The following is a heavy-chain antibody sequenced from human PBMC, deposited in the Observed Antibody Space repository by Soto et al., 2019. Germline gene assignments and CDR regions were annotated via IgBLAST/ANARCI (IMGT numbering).Heavy chain of an antibody. CDR1: GFTFSSYG. Sequence: QVQLVESGGGVVQPGRSLRLSCAASGFTFSSYGIHWVRQAPGKGLEWVAVIWYDGSNKYYADSVKGRVTISRDNSKNTLYLQMNSLRAEDTAVYYCARDWRHYFDYWGQGTLVTVSS. V-gene: IGHV3-33*01. CDR3: ARDWRHYFDY. J-gene: IGHJ4*02. CDR2: IWYDGSNK.